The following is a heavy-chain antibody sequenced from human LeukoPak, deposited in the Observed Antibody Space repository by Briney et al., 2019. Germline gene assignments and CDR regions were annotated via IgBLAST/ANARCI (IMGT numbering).Heavy chain of an antibody. Sequence: GGSLRLSCAASGFTFSDYYMSWVRQAPGKGLEWVSVIYSGGNTYYADSAKGRFTISRDSSKNTLYLQMNSLRAEDTAVYYCARDSLGMFTLDSWGQGTLVTVSS. V-gene: IGHV3-53*01. J-gene: IGHJ4*02. CDR1: GFTFSDYY. D-gene: IGHD3-16*01. CDR2: IYSGGNT. CDR3: ARDSLGMFTLDS.